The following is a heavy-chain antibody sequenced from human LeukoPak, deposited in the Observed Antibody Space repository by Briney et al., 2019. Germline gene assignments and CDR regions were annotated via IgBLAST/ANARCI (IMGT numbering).Heavy chain of an antibody. D-gene: IGHD4-17*01. J-gene: IGHJ3*02. Sequence: GGSLRLSCAASGFTFDDYAMHWVRQAPGKGLEWVSGISWNSGSIGYADSVKGRFTISRDNAKNSLYLQMNSLRAEDTALYYCAKGIAYGDYPDAFDIWGQGTMVTVSS. V-gene: IGHV3-9*01. CDR3: AKGIAYGDYPDAFDI. CDR1: GFTFDDYA. CDR2: ISWNSGSI.